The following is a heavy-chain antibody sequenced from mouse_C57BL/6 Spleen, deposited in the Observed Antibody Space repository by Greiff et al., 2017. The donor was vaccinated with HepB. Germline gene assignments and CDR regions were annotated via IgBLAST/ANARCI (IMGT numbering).Heavy chain of an antibody. V-gene: IGHV1-22*01. CDR2: INPNNGGT. D-gene: IGHD3-2*02. CDR3: ARGLRLRFYAMDY. J-gene: IGHJ4*01. Sequence: EVQLQQSGPELVKPGASVKMSCKASGYTFTDYNMHWVKQSHGKSLEWIGYINPNNGGTSYNQKFKGKATLTVNKSSSTAYMELRSLTSEDSAVYYCARGLRLRFYAMDYWGQGTSVTVSS. CDR1: GYTFTDYN.